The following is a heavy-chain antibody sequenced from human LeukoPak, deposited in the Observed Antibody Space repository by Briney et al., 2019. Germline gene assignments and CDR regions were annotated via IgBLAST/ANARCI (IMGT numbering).Heavy chain of an antibody. D-gene: IGHD6-13*01. CDR2: ISAYNGNA. J-gene: IGHJ1*01. V-gene: IGHV1-18*01. CDR1: GYTFTNYG. CDR3: ARDRSSSWY. Sequence: ASVKVSCKASGYTFTNYGISWVRQAPGQGLEWMGWISAYNGNADYAQRFQGRVTMTTDTSTSTAYMELRSLRSDDTAVYYCARDRSSSWYWGQGTLVTVSS.